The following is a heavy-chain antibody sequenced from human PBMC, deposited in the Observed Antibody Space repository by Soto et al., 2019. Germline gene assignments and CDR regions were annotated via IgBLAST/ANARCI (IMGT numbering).Heavy chain of an antibody. CDR2: IYYSGST. J-gene: IGHJ6*02. V-gene: IGHV4-31*03. Sequence: SETLSLTCTVSGASISSGGYYWNWIRQYPGKGLGWIGYIYYSGSTYYNPSLKSRVTISVDTSKNQFSLNLRSATAADTAVYYCARDLQRYCSSTRCNYYGMDVWGQGTTVTVS. D-gene: IGHD2-2*01. CDR3: ARDLQRYCSSTRCNYYGMDV. CDR1: GASISSGGYY.